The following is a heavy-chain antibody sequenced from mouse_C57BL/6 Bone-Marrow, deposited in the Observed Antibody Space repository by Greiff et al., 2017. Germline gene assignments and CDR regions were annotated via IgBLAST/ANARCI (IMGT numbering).Heavy chain of an antibody. CDR3: ASPYGYAWFAY. J-gene: IGHJ3*01. D-gene: IGHD2-2*01. Sequence: EVMLVESEGGLVQPGSSMKLSCTASGFTFSDYYMYWVRQTPEKRLEWVAYLSNGGGSTYYPDTVKGRFTISRDNAKNTLYLQMSRLKSEDTAMYYCASPYGYAWFAYWGQGTLVTVSA. CDR2: LSNGGGST. CDR1: GFTFSDYY. V-gene: IGHV5-12*01.